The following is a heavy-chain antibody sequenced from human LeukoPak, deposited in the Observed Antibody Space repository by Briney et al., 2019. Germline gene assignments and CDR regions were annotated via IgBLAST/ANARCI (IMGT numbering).Heavy chain of an antibody. J-gene: IGHJ4*02. CDR1: GFAFSSYA. D-gene: IGHD3-22*01. Sequence: GGSLRLSCAASGFAFSSYAMSWVRQSPGKGLEWVSSISSTGTGGSTYYADSVKGRFTVSRDNSKNTLYLQMGSLRAEDMAVYYCAREGAYYYDSSGYNPLKAPYFDYWGQGTLVTVSS. V-gene: IGHV3-23*01. CDR3: AREGAYYYDSSGYNPLKAPYFDY. CDR2: ISSTGTGGST.